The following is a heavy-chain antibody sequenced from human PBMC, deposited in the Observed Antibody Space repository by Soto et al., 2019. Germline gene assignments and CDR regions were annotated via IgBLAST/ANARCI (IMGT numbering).Heavy chain of an antibody. Sequence: QVQLVQSGAEVKKPGASVKVSCKASGYTFSSYGISWVRQAPGQGLEWMGWISAYNGHTNYAQKVQGRVTMTTDSSTSTAYMELRSLRSDDTAVYYCARDKGDGSGSYYGYWGQGTLVTVSS. CDR2: ISAYNGHT. V-gene: IGHV1-18*01. CDR3: ARDKGDGSGSYYGY. J-gene: IGHJ4*02. CDR1: GYTFSSYG. D-gene: IGHD3-10*01.